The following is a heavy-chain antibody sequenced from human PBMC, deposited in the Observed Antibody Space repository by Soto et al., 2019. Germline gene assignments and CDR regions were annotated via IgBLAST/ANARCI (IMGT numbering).Heavy chain of an antibody. V-gene: IGHV3-72*01. CDR2: IRNKANSYTT. D-gene: IGHD4-4*01. CDR3: SRAGILTTPYCFDY. Sequence: EVQLVESGGGLVQPGRSLRLSCAAFGFTFSDHYMDWVRQAPGKGLEWVGRIRNKANSYTTEYAASVKGRFTISRDDSKNSLFLQMNSLKTEDTAVYYCSRAGILTTPYCFDYWGQGTLVTVSS. CDR1: GFTFSDHY. J-gene: IGHJ4*01.